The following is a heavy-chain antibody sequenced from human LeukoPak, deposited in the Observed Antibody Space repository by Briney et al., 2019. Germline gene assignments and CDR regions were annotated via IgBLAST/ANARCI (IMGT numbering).Heavy chain of an antibody. CDR2: IYYSGST. J-gene: IGHJ4*02. D-gene: IGHD3-3*01. V-gene: IGHV4-39*07. CDR3: ARGQEWPDYYFDY. Sequence: SETLSLTCTVSGGSISSSSYYRGWIRQPPGKGLEWIGSIYYSGSTYYNPSLKSRVTISVDTSKNQFSLKLSSVTAADTAVYYCARGQEWPDYYFDYWGQGTLVTVSS. CDR1: GGSISSSSYY.